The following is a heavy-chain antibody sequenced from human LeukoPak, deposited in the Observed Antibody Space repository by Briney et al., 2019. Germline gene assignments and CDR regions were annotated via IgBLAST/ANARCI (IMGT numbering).Heavy chain of an antibody. CDR2: ISGSGGST. D-gene: IGHD6-13*01. CDR3: ATRGVELEDYYYYMDV. V-gene: IGHV3-23*01. CDR1: GFTFSSYG. J-gene: IGHJ6*03. Sequence: PGGSLRLSCAASGFTFSSYGMSWVRQAPGKGLEWVSAISGSGGSTYYADSVKGRFTISRDNSKNTLYLQMNSLRAEDTAVYYCATRGVELEDYYYYMDVWGKGTTVTISS.